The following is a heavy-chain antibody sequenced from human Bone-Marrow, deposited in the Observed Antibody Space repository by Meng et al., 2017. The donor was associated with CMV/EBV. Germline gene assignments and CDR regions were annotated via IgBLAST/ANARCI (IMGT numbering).Heavy chain of an antibody. CDR2: ISYDGSNK. V-gene: IGHV3-30-3*01. CDR1: GFSVSGNY. D-gene: IGHD3-9*01. CDR3: ARVLRYFDWSPPFDY. J-gene: IGHJ4*02. Sequence: GGSLRLSCAASGFSVSGNYMNWVRQAPGKGLEWVAVISYDGSNKYYADSVKGRFTISRDNSKNTLYLQMNSLRAEDTAVYYCARVLRYFDWSPPFDYWGQGTLVTFSS.